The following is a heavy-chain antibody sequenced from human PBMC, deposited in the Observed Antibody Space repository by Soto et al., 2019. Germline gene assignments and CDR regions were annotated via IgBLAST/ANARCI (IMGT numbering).Heavy chain of an antibody. CDR1: AYNLAGDG. J-gene: IGHJ6*02. CDR2: INVHSGDT. V-gene: IGHV1-18*01. Sequence: QVQVVQSGGEMKKPGASVKVSCKPSAYNLAGDGFTWVRQAPGQGLEWMGWINVHSGDTNYAQKFQDRFSLTTDTSTRTVYMELRNLRSDDTAVYYCGRRGSPLMDAWGQGTTVIVS. D-gene: IGHD2-15*01. CDR3: GRRGSPLMDA.